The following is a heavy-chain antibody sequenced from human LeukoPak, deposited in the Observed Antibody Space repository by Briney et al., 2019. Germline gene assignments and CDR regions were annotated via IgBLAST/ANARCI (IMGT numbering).Heavy chain of an antibody. CDR3: SRSDGASDFDY. Sequence: SQTLSLTCAISGDSVSSNRASWTWIRQSPSGVLEWLGRTYYRSKWYNDYAVSLKSRISINPDTSKNQFSLQLNSVTPEDTAVYYCSRSDGASDFDYWGQGTLVTVSS. CDR1: GDSVSSNRAS. D-gene: IGHD5-24*01. CDR2: TYYRSKWYN. V-gene: IGHV6-1*01. J-gene: IGHJ4*02.